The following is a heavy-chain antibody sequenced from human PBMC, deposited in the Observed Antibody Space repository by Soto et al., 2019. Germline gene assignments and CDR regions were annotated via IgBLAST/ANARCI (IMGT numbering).Heavy chain of an antibody. CDR1: GFTFSSYD. V-gene: IGHV3-13*01. Sequence: EVQLVESGGGLVQPEGSLRLSCAASGFTFSSYDMHWVRQATGKGLEWVSAIGTAGDTYYPGSVKGRFTISRENAKNSLYLQMNSLRAEDTVVYYCARVDTAMGLDYWGQGTLVTVSS. D-gene: IGHD5-18*01. J-gene: IGHJ4*02. CDR3: ARVDTAMGLDY. CDR2: IGTAGDT.